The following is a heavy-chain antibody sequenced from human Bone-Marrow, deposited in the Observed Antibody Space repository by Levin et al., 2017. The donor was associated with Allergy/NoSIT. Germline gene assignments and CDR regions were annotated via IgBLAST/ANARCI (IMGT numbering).Heavy chain of an antibody. CDR3: AKAGFSYGGGGMDV. V-gene: IGHV3-30*18. D-gene: IGHD5-18*01. CDR1: GFTFSSFG. CDR2: ISNDGINK. J-gene: IGHJ6*04. Sequence: GGSLRLSCAASGFTFSSFGIHWGRQAPGKGLEWVAFISNDGINKYFVDSVKGRFTISRDNSKNTLYLQMNSLRPEDTAVYYCAKAGFSYGGGGMDVWGKGTTVTVSS.